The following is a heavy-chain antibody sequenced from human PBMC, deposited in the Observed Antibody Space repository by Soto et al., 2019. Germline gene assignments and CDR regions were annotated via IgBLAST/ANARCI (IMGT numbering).Heavy chain of an antibody. Sequence: QVQLVQSGAEVKEPGSSVKVSCKASGDTFSSYSFSWVRQAPGQGLEWVGGIIPIVGLGKYPQKFQGRVTITADESTRTTYLELHCLRSEDTAVYYCAREGKDGSTFYFDSWGQGTLVTVSS. CDR3: AREGKDGSTFYFDS. CDR2: IIPIVGLG. J-gene: IGHJ4*02. V-gene: IGHV1-69*12. D-gene: IGHD3-16*01. CDR1: GDTFSSYS.